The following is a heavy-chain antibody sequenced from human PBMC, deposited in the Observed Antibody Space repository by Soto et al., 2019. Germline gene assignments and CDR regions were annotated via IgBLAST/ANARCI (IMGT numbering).Heavy chain of an antibody. CDR3: ARGGVRSSGWYLDY. D-gene: IGHD6-19*01. J-gene: IGHJ4*02. CDR1: GFTFSSYA. CDR2: ISGSGGST. V-gene: IGHV3-23*01. Sequence: GGSLRLSCAASGFTFSSYAMSWVRQAPGKGLEWVSAISGSGGSTYYADSVKGRFTISRDNSKNTLYLQMNSLRAEDTAVYYCARGGVRSSGWYLDYWGQGTMVTVS.